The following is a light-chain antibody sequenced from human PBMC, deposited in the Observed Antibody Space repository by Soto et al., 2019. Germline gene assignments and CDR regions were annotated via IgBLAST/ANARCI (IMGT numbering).Light chain of an antibody. Sequence: QSVLTQPPSASGSPGQSVTISCTGTSSDVGGYNYVSWYQQHPGKAPKLMIYEVNKRPSGVPDRFSGSKSGNTAFLTVSGLQAEDEADYYCSSYAGSNNFVVFGGGTSSPS. CDR3: SSYAGSNNFVV. CDR1: SSDVGGYNY. CDR2: EVN. V-gene: IGLV2-8*01. J-gene: IGLJ2*01.